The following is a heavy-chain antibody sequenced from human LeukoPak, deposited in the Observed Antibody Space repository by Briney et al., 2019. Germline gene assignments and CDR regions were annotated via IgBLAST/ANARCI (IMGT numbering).Heavy chain of an antibody. Sequence: PSETLSLTCTVSGYSISSGYYWGWIRQPPGKGLEWIGSIYHSGSTYYNPSLKSRVTISVDTSKNQFSLKLSSVTAADTAVYYCARVRGSSYGVTDYWGQGTLVTVPS. CDR1: GYSISSGYY. CDR2: IYHSGST. J-gene: IGHJ4*02. CDR3: ARVRGSSYGVTDY. D-gene: IGHD5-18*01. V-gene: IGHV4-38-2*02.